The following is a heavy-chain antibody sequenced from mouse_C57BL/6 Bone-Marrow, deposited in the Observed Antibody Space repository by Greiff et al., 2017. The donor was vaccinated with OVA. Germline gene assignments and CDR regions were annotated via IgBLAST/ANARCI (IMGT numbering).Heavy chain of an antibody. Sequence: EVQLVESGPGLAKPSQSLSLSCSASGYSITSDYWHWFRQFPGNKLEYMGYISYSGSTNYNPTLNSRISIIRDTSKNQYYLQLNAVNTEDTATYYGAMVLFCYVSCLYYAMGYWGQRASVTVS. CDR2: ISYSGST. D-gene: IGHD1-1*01. CDR3: AMVLFCYVSCLYYAMGY. V-gene: IGHV3-8*01. J-gene: IGHJ4*01. CDR1: GYSITSDY.